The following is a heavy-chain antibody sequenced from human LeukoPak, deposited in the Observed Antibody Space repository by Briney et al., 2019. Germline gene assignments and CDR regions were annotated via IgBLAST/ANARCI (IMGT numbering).Heavy chain of an antibody. V-gene: IGHV3-33*08. CDR2: IWYDGSNK. CDR1: GFTSRNYW. D-gene: IGHD3-22*01. CDR3: ARDITLSGYFDY. J-gene: IGHJ4*02. Sequence: GGSLRLSCAASGFTSRNYWMHWVRQAPGKGLEWVAVIWYDGSNKYYADSVKGRFTISRDNSKNTLYLQMNSLRAEDTAVYYCARDITLSGYFDYWGQGTLVTVSS.